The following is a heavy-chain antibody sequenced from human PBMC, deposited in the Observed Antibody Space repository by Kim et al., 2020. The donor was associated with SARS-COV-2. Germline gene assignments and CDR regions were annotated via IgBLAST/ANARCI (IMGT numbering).Heavy chain of an antibody. V-gene: IGHV3-11*01. CDR2: IGSSGNTI. J-gene: IGHJ4*02. CDR3: ARDRESITIFGVVITGGPELNY. D-gene: IGHD3-3*01. CDR1: GFTFSDYY. Sequence: GGSLTLSCAASGFTFSDYYMSWIRQAPGKGLEWVSYIGSSGNTIYYADSVKGRFTISRDNAKNSLYLQMNSLRAEDTAVYYCARDRESITIFGVVITGGPELNYWGQGSLVTVSS.